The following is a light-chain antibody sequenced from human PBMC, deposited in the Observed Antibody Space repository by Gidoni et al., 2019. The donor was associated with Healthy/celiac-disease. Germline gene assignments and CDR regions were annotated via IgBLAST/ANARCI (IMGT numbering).Light chain of an antibody. V-gene: IGKV3-15*01. J-gene: IGKJ1*01. CDR2: GAS. CDR1: QSVSSN. CDR3: QQYTNWPPRT. Sequence: EIGMTQSPATLSVSPGERATLSCRASQSVSSNLAGYQQKPGQAPRLLISGASTRATGIPARFSGSGSGTEFTLTISSLQSEDFAVYYCQQYTNWPPRTFGQGTKVEIK.